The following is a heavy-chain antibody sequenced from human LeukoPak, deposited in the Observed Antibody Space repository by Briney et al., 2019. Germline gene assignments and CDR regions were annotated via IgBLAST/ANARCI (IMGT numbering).Heavy chain of an antibody. D-gene: IGHD3-10*01. V-gene: IGHV3-30*18. CDR2: ISYDGSNK. CDR1: GFTFSSYG. Sequence: GRSLRLSCAASGFTFSSYGMHWVRQAPGKGLEWVAVISYDGSNKYYADSVKGRFTISRDNSKNTLYLQMNSLRAEDTAVYYCAKDIETLWFGVAHAFDIWGQGTMVTVSS. CDR3: AKDIETLWFGVAHAFDI. J-gene: IGHJ3*02.